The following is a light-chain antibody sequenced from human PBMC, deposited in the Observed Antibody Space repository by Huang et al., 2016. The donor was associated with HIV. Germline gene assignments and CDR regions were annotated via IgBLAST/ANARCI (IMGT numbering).Light chain of an antibody. CDR3: LQSDSYPYT. J-gene: IGKJ2*01. Sequence: DIQMTQSPSTLSASVGDSVTITCRASQSISSWLAWYQQIPGKAPKLLIYKTSSLERGVPSRFNGSGSGTEFTLTINSLQPGDFATYYCLQSDSYPYTFGQGTKLDIK. CDR1: QSISSW. V-gene: IGKV1-5*03. CDR2: KTS.